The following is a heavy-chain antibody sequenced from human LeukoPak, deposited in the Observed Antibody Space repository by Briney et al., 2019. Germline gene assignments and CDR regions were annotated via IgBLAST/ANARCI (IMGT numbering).Heavy chain of an antibody. Sequence: ASVKVSCKVSGYTLTELSMHWVRQAPGKGLEWMGGFDPEDGETIYAQKFQGRVTMTEDTSTDTAYMELSSLRSEDTAVYYCATGVGRVWLVVLDYWGQGTLVTVSS. D-gene: IGHD6-19*01. V-gene: IGHV1-24*01. CDR2: FDPEDGET. CDR1: GYTLTELS. J-gene: IGHJ4*02. CDR3: ATGVGRVWLVVLDY.